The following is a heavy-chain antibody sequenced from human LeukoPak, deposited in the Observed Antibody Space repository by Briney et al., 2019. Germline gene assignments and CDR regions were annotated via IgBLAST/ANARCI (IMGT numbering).Heavy chain of an antibody. J-gene: IGHJ4*02. CDR1: GGTFSSYA. CDR2: IIPIFGTA. CDR3: ARGGLYCGGDCYSFDY. Sequence: SVKVSCKASGGTFSSYAISWVRQAPGQGLEWMGGIIPIFGTANYAQKFQGRVTITTDESTSTAYMGLSSLRSEDTAVYYCARGGLYCGGDCYSFDYWGQGTLVTVSS. V-gene: IGHV1-69*05. D-gene: IGHD2-21*02.